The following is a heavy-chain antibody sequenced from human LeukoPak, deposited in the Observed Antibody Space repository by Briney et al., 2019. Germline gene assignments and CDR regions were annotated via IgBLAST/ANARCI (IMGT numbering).Heavy chain of an antibody. D-gene: IGHD3-22*01. CDR3: ARGAYDSSAGDWFDP. J-gene: IGHJ5*02. Sequence: PSETLSLACTVSGYSISSGYYWGWIRQPPGKGLEWIGSIYHSGSTYYNPSLKSRVTISVDTSKNQFSLKLSSVTAADTAVYYCARGAYDSSAGDWFDPWGQGTLVTVSS. CDR2: IYHSGST. V-gene: IGHV4-38-2*02. CDR1: GYSISSGYY.